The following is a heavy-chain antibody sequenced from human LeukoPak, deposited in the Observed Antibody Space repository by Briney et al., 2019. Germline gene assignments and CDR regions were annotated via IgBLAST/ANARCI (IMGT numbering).Heavy chain of an antibody. CDR1: GFTFSSYA. CDR3: ARDQGLQVY. J-gene: IGHJ4*02. D-gene: IGHD4-11*01. V-gene: IGHV3-53*04. Sequence: PGGSLRLSCAASGFTFSSYAMSWVRQAPGKGLEWVSVIYSGGSTYYADSVKGRFTISRHNSKNTLYLQMNSLRAEDTAVYYCARDQGLQVYWGQGTLVTVSS. CDR2: IYSGGST.